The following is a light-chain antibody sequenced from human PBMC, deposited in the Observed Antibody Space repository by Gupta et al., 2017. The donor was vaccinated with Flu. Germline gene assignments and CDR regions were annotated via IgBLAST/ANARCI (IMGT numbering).Light chain of an antibody. CDR3: QQRDSTPYT. Sequence: PASLSASVGDRVVITCRASQNITRYLNWYQQKPGRAPNLLIYNASKVQSGVPSRFSGSGSGTXFTLTIXRLQPEDFATYYCQQRDSTPYTFGXGTKLEIK. J-gene: IGKJ2*01. CDR2: NAS. V-gene: IGKV1-39*01. CDR1: QNITRY.